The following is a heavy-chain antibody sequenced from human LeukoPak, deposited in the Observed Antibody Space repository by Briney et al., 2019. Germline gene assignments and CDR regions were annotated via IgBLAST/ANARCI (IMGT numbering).Heavy chain of an antibody. CDR1: GGSISSGGYY. CDR3: ARGVWYSAGNWFDP. D-gene: IGHD2-21*02. J-gene: IGHJ5*02. Sequence: SQTLSLTCTVSGGSISSGGYYWRWIRQHPGKGLEWIGYIPNSGSTYYNPSLKSRVTISVDTSKNQFSLKLSSVTAADTAVYYCARGVWYSAGNWFDPWGQGTPVTVSS. CDR2: IPNSGST. V-gene: IGHV4-31*03.